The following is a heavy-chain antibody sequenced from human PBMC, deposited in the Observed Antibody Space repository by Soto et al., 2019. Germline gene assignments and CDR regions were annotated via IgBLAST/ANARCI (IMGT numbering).Heavy chain of an antibody. V-gene: IGHV4-39*01. D-gene: IGHD6-13*01. J-gene: IGHJ4*02. CDR1: GGSISSSSYY. CDR2: IYYSGST. Sequence: QLQLQESGPGLVKPSETLSLTCTVSGGSISSSSYYWGWIRQPPGKGLEWIGSIYYSGSTYYNPSLKSRVTISVDTSKNQFSLKLSSVTAADTAVYYCARQGSSSSWYVGELDYWGQGTLVTVSS. CDR3: ARQGSSSSWYVGELDY.